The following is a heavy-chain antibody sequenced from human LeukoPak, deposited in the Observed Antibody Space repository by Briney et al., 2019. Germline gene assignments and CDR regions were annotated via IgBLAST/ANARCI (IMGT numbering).Heavy chain of an antibody. J-gene: IGHJ4*02. CDR2: VDTTSDYI. D-gene: IGHD3-22*01. CDR1: GFTFSSYT. CDR3: ARDLTYYYDSSGYYYSRGYFDY. Sequence: GGSLRLSCAASGFTFSSYTMNWVRQAPGKGLEWVSSVDTTSDYIYYADSVRGRFTISRDNAKNSLYLQMNSLRDEDTAVYYCARDLTYYYDSSGYYYSRGYFDYWGQGTLVTVSS. V-gene: IGHV3-21*01.